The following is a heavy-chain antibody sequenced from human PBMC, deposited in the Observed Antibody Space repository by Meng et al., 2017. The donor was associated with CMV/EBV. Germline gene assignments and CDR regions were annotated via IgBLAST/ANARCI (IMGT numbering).Heavy chain of an antibody. D-gene: IGHD1-1*01. Sequence: GESLKISCAASGFTFSSYAMSWVRQAPGKGLEWVSVIYSGGSTKYYADSVKGRFTISRDNAKKSLYLQMNSLRAGDTAVYYCARDSLEPTGVGFDFWGQGTLVTVSS. CDR1: GFTFSSYA. CDR2: IYSGGSTK. V-gene: IGHV3-23*03. J-gene: IGHJ4*02. CDR3: ARDSLEPTGVGFDF.